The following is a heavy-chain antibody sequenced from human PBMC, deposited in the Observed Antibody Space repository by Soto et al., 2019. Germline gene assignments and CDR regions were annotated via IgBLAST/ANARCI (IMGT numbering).Heavy chain of an antibody. CDR1: GFTYSTYT. V-gene: IGHV3-30-3*01. D-gene: IGHD1-7*01. J-gene: IGHJ4*02. CDR2: ISYDGNNI. CDR3: ASDGVSAPEYPWNYGPYFDY. Sequence: QVQLVESGGGVVQPGRSLRLSCAASGFTYSTYTMHWVRQAPGKGLEWVAVISYDGNNIFYAHSVKGRFTISRDSTKQTLYPQINTLRPDETAMYYCASDGVSAPEYPWNYGPYFDYWREGALVTVPS.